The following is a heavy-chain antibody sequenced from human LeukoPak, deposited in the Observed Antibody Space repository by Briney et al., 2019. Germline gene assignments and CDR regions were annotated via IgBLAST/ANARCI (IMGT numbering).Heavy chain of an antibody. CDR3: AKSRLRLGELSSPGYYGMDV. V-gene: IGHV3-23*01. CDR2: ISGSGGST. Sequence: GSLRLSCAASGFTFSSYAMSWVRPAPGGGLEWGSAISGSGGSTYYADSVKGRFTISRDNSKNTLYLQMNSLRAEDTAVYYCAKSRLRLGELSSPGYYGMDVWGQGTTVTASS. CDR1: GFTFSSYA. J-gene: IGHJ6*02. D-gene: IGHD3-16*02.